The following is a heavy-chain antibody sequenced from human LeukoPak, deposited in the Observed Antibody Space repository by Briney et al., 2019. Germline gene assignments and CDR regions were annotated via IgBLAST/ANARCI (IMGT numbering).Heavy chain of an antibody. CDR2: ISAYNGDT. CDR1: GYTFTSYG. Sequence: ASVKVSCKASGYTFTSYGISWVRQAPGQGLEWMGWISAYNGDTNYAQKLQGRVTMTTDTSTSTAYMELRSLRSDDTAVYYCANGRRGDILTWDDAFDIWGQGTMVTVSS. CDR3: ANGRRGDILTWDDAFDI. D-gene: IGHD3-9*01. V-gene: IGHV1-18*01. J-gene: IGHJ3*02.